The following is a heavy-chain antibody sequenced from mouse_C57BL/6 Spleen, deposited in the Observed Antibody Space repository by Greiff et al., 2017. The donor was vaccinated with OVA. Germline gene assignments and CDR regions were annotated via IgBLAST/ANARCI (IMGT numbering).Heavy chain of an antibody. D-gene: IGHD1-1*01. J-gene: IGHJ2*01. CDR3: ARPHYYGSSYYFDY. CDR2: IYPGSGST. Sequence: QVQLQQPGAELVKPGASVKMSCKASGYTFTSYWITWVKQRPGQGLEWIGDIYPGSGSTNYNEKFKSKATLTVDTSSSTAYMQLSSLISEYSAVYYCARPHYYGSSYYFDYWGQGTTLTVSS. CDR1: GYTFTSYW. V-gene: IGHV1-55*01.